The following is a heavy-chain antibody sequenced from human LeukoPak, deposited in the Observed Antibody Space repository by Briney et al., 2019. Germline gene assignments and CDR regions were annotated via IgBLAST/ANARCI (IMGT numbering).Heavy chain of an antibody. CDR3: ARGPRIAARPYYFDF. CDR1: GGSIRICSHF. J-gene: IGHJ4*02. Sequence: SDTLSLTCTLSGGSIRICSHFWGWICQPPGKGLEWIGRIYYSGNTYYNPSLKSRVTISVDTSKNQFSLKLSSVTAADTAVYYCARGPRIAARPYYFDFWGQGTLVTVSS. CDR2: IYYSGNT. V-gene: IGHV4-39*07. D-gene: IGHD6-6*01.